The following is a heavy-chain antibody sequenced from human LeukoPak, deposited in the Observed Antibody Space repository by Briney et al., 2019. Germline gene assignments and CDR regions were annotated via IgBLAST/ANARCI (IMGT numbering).Heavy chain of an antibody. CDR3: ARAAAGSGRYYYYGMDV. CDR1: GYSFINYW. Sequence: GESLKISCEGSGYSFINYWIGWVRQMPGKGLEWMGIIYPADSDTRYSPSFQGQVTISADKSITTAYLQWSSLKASDTAMYYCARAAAGSGRYYYYGMDVWGQGTTVTVSS. J-gene: IGHJ6*02. CDR2: IYPADSDT. D-gene: IGHD6-13*01. V-gene: IGHV5-51*01.